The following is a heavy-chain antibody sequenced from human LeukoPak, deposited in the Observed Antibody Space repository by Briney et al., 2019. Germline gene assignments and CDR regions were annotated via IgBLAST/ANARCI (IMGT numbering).Heavy chain of an antibody. V-gene: IGHV3-30*04. CDR1: GFTFSSHA. D-gene: IGHD3-10*01. CDR2: ISYDGRDI. Sequence: GGSLRLSCAASGFTFSSHAMHWVRQAPGKGLEFVSFISYDGRDIYYADSVKGRFTISRDSSKNMMSLQMNSLRAEDTAVYYCARDRSWNYCIDYWGQGTLVTVSS. CDR3: ARDRSWNYCIDY. J-gene: IGHJ4*02.